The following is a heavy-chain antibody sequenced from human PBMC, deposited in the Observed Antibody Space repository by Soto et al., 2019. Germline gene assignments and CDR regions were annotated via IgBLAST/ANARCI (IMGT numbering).Heavy chain of an antibody. D-gene: IGHD4-17*01. V-gene: IGHV3-23*01. J-gene: IGHJ4*02. CDR1: GFTFSNYA. CDR2: ITGSGGNT. CDR3: ARPSSTVTPPYYFDY. Sequence: GGSLRLSCAASGFTFSNYALIWVRQAPGKGLEWVSVITGSGGNTYYTDSVKGRFTISRDNSKNTLYLQMNSLRAEDMAVYYCARPSSTVTPPYYFDYWGQGTLVTVSS.